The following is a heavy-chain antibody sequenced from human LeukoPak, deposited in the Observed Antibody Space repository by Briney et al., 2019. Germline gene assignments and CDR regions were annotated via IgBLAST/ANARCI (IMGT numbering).Heavy chain of an antibody. CDR1: GFTFRAYS. V-gene: IGHV3-48*02. J-gene: IGHJ4*02. CDR3: VRGDGWFGELLNFDD. Sequence: GGSLRLSCAASGFTFRAYSMNWVRQAPGKGPEWVSHISSSSSTIYYADSVKGRFTISRDNAKNSLYLQMNSLRDEDTAVYYCVRGDGWFGELLNFDDWGQGTLVTVSS. D-gene: IGHD3-10*01. CDR2: ISSSSSTI.